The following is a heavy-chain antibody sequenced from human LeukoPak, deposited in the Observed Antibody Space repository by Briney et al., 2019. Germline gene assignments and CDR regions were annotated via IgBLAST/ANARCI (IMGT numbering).Heavy chain of an antibody. V-gene: IGHV1-18*01. J-gene: IGHJ5*02. Sequence: GASVKVSCQTSGYTFTNYGISWVRQAPGQGLEWMGWINTYNDNTNYAQKFQGRVTMTTDTSTRTAYMELRSLRSDDSAVYYCARDVNWGNCGGDCYTYNWFDPWGQGTLVTVSS. CDR2: INTYNDNT. CDR3: ARDVNWGNCGGDCYTYNWFDP. CDR1: GYTFTNYG. D-gene: IGHD2-21*02.